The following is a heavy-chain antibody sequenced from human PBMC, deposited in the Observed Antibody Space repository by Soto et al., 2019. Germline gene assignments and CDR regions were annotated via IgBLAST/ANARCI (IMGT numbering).Heavy chain of an antibody. D-gene: IGHD3-10*01. Sequence: QVQLVESGGGVVQPGRSLRLSCAASGFTFSSYAMHWVRQAPGKGLEWVAVISYDGSNKYYADSVKGRFTISRDNSKNTLYLQMNSLRAEDTAVYYCARDQKRVVRGVTVDYWGQGTLVTVSS. J-gene: IGHJ4*02. CDR1: GFTFSSYA. CDR2: ISYDGSNK. CDR3: ARDQKRVVRGVTVDY. V-gene: IGHV3-30-3*01.